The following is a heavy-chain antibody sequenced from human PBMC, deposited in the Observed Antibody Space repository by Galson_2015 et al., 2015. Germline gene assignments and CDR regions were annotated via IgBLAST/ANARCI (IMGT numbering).Heavy chain of an antibody. J-gene: IGHJ5*02. V-gene: IGHV7-4-1*02. CDR3: ARARREGCSISCYSWFDT. Sequence: SVKVSCKASGYIFTKYAMNWVRQAPGQGPEWMGWINTNTGNPTYAQGFTGRFVFSLDTSVNTAYLQISSLTAEDTAVYYCARARREGCSISCYSWFDTGVQGTVVSVAS. D-gene: IGHD2-15*01. CDR2: INTNTGNP. CDR1: GYIFTKYA.